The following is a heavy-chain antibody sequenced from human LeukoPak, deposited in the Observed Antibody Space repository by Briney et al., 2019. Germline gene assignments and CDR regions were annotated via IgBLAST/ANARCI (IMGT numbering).Heavy chain of an antibody. V-gene: IGHV3-23*01. CDR3: ARDGPGYFQH. CDR1: GFTFSSYA. Sequence: GGSLRLSCAASGFTFSSYAMSWVRQAPGKGLEWVSAISGSGGSTYYADSVKGRFTISRDNSENTLYLQMNSLRTEDTAVYYCARDGPGYFQHWGQGTLVTVSS. CDR2: ISGSGGST. J-gene: IGHJ1*01.